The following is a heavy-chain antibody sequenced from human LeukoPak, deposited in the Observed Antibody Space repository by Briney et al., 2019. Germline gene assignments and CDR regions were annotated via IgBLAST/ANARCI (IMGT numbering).Heavy chain of an antibody. D-gene: IGHD1-26*01. CDR3: ARQLISGSYRFDY. CDR2: IYYSGST. V-gene: IGHV4-59*08. J-gene: IGHJ4*02. CDR1: GGSISSYY. Sequence: SETLSLTCTVSGGSISSYYWSWIRQPPGKGLEWIGYIYYSGSTNYNPSLKSRVTISVDTSKNQFSLKLSSVTAADTAVYYCARQLISGSYRFDYWGQGTLVTVSS.